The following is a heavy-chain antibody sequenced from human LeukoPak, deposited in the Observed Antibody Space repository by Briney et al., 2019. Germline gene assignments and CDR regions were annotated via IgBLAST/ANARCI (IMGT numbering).Heavy chain of an antibody. D-gene: IGHD3-10*01. V-gene: IGHV4-59*01. CDR2: IYYSGST. J-gene: IGHJ3*02. Sequence: SETLSLTCTVSGGSISSYYWSWIRQPPGKGLEWIGYIYYSGSTNYNPSLKSRVTISVDTSKNQFSLKLNSVTAADTAVYYCARHLGRGSAFDIWGQGTMVTVSS. CDR1: GGSISSYY. CDR3: ARHLGRGSAFDI.